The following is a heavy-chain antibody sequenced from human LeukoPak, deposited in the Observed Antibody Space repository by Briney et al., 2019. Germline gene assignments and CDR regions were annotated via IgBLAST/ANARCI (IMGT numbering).Heavy chain of an antibody. CDR2: INWNGGTT. D-gene: IGHD1-26*01. CDR1: GFIFDDYG. J-gene: IGHJ4*02. V-gene: IGHV3-20*01. CDR3: TREGSMGESDY. Sequence: GGSLRLSCAASGFIFDDYGMSWVRQAPGKGLEWVSGINWNGGTTGYADSVKGRFTISRDNAKKSLYLQMNSLRADDTALYHCTREGSMGESDYWGQGTLVTVSS.